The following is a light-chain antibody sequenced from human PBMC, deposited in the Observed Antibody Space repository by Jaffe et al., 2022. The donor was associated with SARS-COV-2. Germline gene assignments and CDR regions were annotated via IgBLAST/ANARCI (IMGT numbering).Light chain of an antibody. CDR3: QQLGNRRVT. J-gene: IGKJ4*01. CDR2: DAS. CDR1: QSVGTF. V-gene: IGKV3-11*01. Sequence: EIVLTQSPATLSLSPGEKATLSCRASQSVGTFLAWYQQKPGQAPRLLIYDASTRATGVPDRFSGSGSGTDFTLTISNLEPEDFAVYYCQQLGNRRVTFGGGTKVEIK.